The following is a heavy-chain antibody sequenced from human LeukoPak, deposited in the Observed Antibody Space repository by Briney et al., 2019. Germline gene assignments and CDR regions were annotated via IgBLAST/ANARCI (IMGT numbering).Heavy chain of an antibody. V-gene: IGHV3-74*01. J-gene: IGHJ6*03. D-gene: IGHD3-16*01. CDR2: INTDGSST. CDR1: GFTFNNYW. CDR3: ANGAFRLYYIDV. Sequence: EGSLRLSCAASGFTFNNYWMLWVRQAPGKGLVWVSRINTDGSSTNYADSVKGRFTISRDNAKNTVYLQMNSLRAEDTAVYYCANGAFRLYYIDVWREGTTVTVSS.